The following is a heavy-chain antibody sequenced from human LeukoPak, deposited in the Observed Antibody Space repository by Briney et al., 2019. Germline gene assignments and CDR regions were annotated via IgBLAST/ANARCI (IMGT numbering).Heavy chain of an antibody. Sequence: SETLSLTCTVSGGSISSSRYYWGWIRQPPGKGLEWIGSIYYSGSTNYNPSLKSRVTISVDTSKNQFSLKLSSVTAADTAVYYCARGRSSMVRGYYYYYMDVWGKGTTVTISS. CDR3: ARGRSSMVRGYYYYYMDV. J-gene: IGHJ6*03. CDR2: IYYSGST. CDR1: GGSISSSRYY. V-gene: IGHV4-39*07. D-gene: IGHD3-10*01.